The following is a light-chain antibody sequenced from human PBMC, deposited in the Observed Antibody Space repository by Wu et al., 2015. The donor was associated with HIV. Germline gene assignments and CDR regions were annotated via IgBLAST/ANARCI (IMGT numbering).Light chain of an antibody. J-gene: IGKJ1*01. V-gene: IGKV1-27*01. CDR1: QAISTH. Sequence: DIQMTQSPSFLSASVGDRVTITCRASQAISTHLAWYQQKPGKIPKLLITAASTLQSGVPTRFSGGGSGTDFTLTISSLQPEDVATYYCQKYNSVPWTFGQGTKVKSN. CDR3: QKYNSVPWT. CDR2: AAS.